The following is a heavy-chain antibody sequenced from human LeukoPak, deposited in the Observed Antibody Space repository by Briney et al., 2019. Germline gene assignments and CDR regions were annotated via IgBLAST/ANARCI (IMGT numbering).Heavy chain of an antibody. J-gene: IGHJ4*02. Sequence: ASVKVSCKASGYTFTGYYMHWVRQAPGQGLEWMGWINPNSGGTNYAQKFQGWVTMTRDTSISTAYMELSRLRSDDTAVYYCANFYPRSIAARPVDYWGQGTLVTVSS. CDR2: INPNSGGT. CDR3: ANFYPRSIAARPVDY. D-gene: IGHD6-6*01. V-gene: IGHV1-2*04. CDR1: GYTFTGYY.